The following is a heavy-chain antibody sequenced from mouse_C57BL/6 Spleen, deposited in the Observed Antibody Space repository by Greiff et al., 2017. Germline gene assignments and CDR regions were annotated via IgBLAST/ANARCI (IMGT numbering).Heavy chain of an antibody. CDR2: ISDGGSYT. CDR1: GFTFSSYA. CDR3: ARGYGSSYYYDD. D-gene: IGHD1-1*01. J-gene: IGHJ2*01. Sequence: EVKLMESGGGLVKPGGSLKLSCAASGFTFSSYAMSWVRQTPEKRLEWVATISDGGSYTYYPDNVKGRFTISRDNAKNNLYLQMSHLKSEDTAMYYCARGYGSSYYYDDWGQGTTLTVSS. V-gene: IGHV5-4*03.